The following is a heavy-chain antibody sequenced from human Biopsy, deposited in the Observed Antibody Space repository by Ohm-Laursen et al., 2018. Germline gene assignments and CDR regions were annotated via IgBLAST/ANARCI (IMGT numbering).Heavy chain of an antibody. Sequence: GTLSLTCAVSGYSVTNDYYWGWIRQPPGKGLEWIGNIYYDGITYYNPSLKSRVAMSVDTSKNQFSLGLTSVTAADTVVYYCARVAGGYAYYYGMDVWGQGTTVIVSS. CDR3: ARVAGGYAYYYGMDV. V-gene: IGHV4-38-2*01. CDR2: IYYDGIT. D-gene: IGHD5-12*01. J-gene: IGHJ6*02. CDR1: GYSVTNDYY.